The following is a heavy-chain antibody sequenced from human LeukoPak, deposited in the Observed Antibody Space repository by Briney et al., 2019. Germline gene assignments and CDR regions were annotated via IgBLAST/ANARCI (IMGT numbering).Heavy chain of an antibody. J-gene: IGHJ3*02. CDR2: IYYSGST. Sequence: SETLSLTCTVSGGSISSSSYYWGWIRQPPGKGLEWIGSIYYSGSTYYNPSLKSRVTISVDTSKNQFSLKLSSVTAADTAVYYCAREGFITMIVVVITGAFDIWGQGTMVTVSS. CDR1: GGSISSSSYY. CDR3: AREGFITMIVVVITGAFDI. V-gene: IGHV4-39*07. D-gene: IGHD3-22*01.